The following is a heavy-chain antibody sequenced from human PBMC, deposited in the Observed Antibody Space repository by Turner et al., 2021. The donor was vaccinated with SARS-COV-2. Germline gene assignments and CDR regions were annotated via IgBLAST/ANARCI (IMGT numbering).Heavy chain of an antibody. J-gene: IGHJ4*02. CDR2: ISYDGSNK. CDR3: AKDDNYDFWTGYYMY. D-gene: IGHD3-3*01. Sequence: QVQLVESGGGVVPPGRALRLSCAASGFTFSSYGMHWVRQAPGKGLEWVAVISYDGSNKYYADSVKGRFTISRDNSKNTLYLQMNSLRAEDTAVYYCAKDDNYDFWTGYYMYWGQGTLVTVSS. CDR1: GFTFSSYG. V-gene: IGHV3-30*18.